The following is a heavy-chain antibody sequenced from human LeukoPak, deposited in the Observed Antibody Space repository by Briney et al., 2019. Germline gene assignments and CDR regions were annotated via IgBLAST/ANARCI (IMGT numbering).Heavy chain of an antibody. V-gene: IGHV3-33*08. CDR1: GFTFSSYA. D-gene: IGHD4-17*01. CDR2: IWYDGSNK. Sequence: GGSLRLSCAASGFTFSSYAMSWVRQAPGKGLEWVAVIWYDGSNKYYADSVKGRFTISRDNSKNTLYLQMNSLRAEDTAVYYCARDPSYDYGDYAPQNWFDPWGQGTLVTVSS. J-gene: IGHJ5*02. CDR3: ARDPSYDYGDYAPQNWFDP.